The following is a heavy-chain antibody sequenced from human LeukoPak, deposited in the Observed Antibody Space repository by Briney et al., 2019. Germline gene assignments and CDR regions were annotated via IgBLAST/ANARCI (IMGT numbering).Heavy chain of an antibody. D-gene: IGHD5-18*01. V-gene: IGHV3-53*04. CDR1: GFTVSSNY. CDR2: IYSGGST. CDR3: ARVPPYSYGYYYYGMDV. Sequence: AGSLRLSCAASGFTVSSNYMSWVRQAPGKGLEWVSVIYSGGSTYYADSVKGRFTISRHNSKNTLYLQMNSLRAEDTAVYYCARVPPYSYGYYYYGMDVWGQGTTVTVSS. J-gene: IGHJ6*02.